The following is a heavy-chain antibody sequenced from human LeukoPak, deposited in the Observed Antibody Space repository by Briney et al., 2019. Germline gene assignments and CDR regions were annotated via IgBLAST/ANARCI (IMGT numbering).Heavy chain of an antibody. V-gene: IGHV3-23*01. Sequence: GGSLRLSCAASGLTPSSCAMSWVRQAPGKGLEWVSGISGSGDSTYYADSVKGRFTISRDNSKNTLYLQMNSLRAEDTAVYYCAKEGPPGRLFDYWGQGTLVTVSS. CDR1: GLTPSSCA. D-gene: IGHD1-14*01. CDR3: AKEGPPGRLFDY. J-gene: IGHJ4*02. CDR2: ISGSGDST.